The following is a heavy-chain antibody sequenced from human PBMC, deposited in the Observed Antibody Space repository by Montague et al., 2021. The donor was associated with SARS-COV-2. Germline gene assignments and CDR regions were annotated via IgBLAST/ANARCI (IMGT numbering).Heavy chain of an antibody. CDR2: IYSSGST. J-gene: IGHJ5*02. CDR3: ARQEPIVVVVAAARGWSDP. Sequence: SETLSLTCTGSGGSISSSSYYWGWIRQPPGKGLEWIGSIYSSGSTYYNPSLKSRVTISVDTSKNQFSLKLSSVTAADTAVYYCARQEPIVVVVAAARGWSDPWGQGTLVTVST. V-gene: IGHV4-39*01. D-gene: IGHD2-15*01. CDR1: GGSISSSSYY.